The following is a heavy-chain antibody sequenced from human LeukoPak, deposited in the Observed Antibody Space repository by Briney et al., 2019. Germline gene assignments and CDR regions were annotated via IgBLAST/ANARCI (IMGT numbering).Heavy chain of an antibody. CDR1: GFTFSSYT. Sequence: PGGSLRLSCAASGFTFSSYTMNWVRQAPGKGLEWVSAVSGSGFSTYYADSVKGRFTISRDNSKNTLFLQMNSLRAEDTAVYYCARSNSGYDFLNYFDYWGQGILVTVSS. CDR3: ARSNSGYDFLNYFDY. V-gene: IGHV3-23*01. CDR2: VSGSGFST. D-gene: IGHD5-12*01. J-gene: IGHJ4*02.